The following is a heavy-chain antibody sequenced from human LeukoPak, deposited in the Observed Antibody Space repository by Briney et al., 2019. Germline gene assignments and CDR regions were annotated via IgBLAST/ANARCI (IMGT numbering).Heavy chain of an antibody. V-gene: IGHV3-30*04. CDR2: IVYDGSDQ. Sequence: GGSLRLSCATSGFTFSNFAMHWVRQAPGKGLEWVAAIVYDGSDQYYGESVKGRFTISRDNSKNTLYVQVNSLGTEDTAAYYCAKGSYYDSSGSFYFDYWGQGTLVTVSS. J-gene: IGHJ4*02. D-gene: IGHD3-22*01. CDR3: AKGSYYDSSGSFYFDY. CDR1: GFTFSNFA.